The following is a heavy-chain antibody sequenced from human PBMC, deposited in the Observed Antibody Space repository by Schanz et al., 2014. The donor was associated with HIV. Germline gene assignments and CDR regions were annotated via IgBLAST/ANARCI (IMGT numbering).Heavy chain of an antibody. CDR3: ARDKSNLGMDS. V-gene: IGHV3-11*01. CDR2: ITNSGNRM. CDR1: GFSLGDYY. Sequence: QEQLVESGRGSVKPGGSLRLSCAASGFSLGDYYMSWIRQAPGKGLEWISYITNSGNRMNYADSVKGRFTTSRDNAKNSLYVQMNTLRADDTAVYYCARDKSNLGMDSWGQGTLVTVSS. J-gene: IGHJ5*01.